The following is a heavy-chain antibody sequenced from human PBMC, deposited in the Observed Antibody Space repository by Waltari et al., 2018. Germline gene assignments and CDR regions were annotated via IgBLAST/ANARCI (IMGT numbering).Heavy chain of an antibody. CDR2: MYSGGST. CDR1: GSTVSRTY. J-gene: IGHJ2*01. Sequence: EVQLVESGGGLIQPGGSLRLSCAAAGSTVSRTYMRWVPQAPGKGLEWVSVMYSGGSTYYGDPVKGRFTIYRDNSKNTLYLQMNSLGADDTAVYYCARVEMSYWYFDLWGRGTLVTVSS. CDR3: ARVEMSYWYFDL. V-gene: IGHV3-53*01.